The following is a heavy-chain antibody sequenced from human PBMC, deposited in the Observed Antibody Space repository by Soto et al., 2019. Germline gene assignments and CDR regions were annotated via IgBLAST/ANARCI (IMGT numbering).Heavy chain of an antibody. D-gene: IGHD4-17*01. CDR1: GLTFSTYA. Sequence: EVQLLESGGGLVQPGGSLILSCAASGLTFSTYALNWVRQAPGKGLEWVSAIGGRGGSTYFADSVKGRFSISRDSSKNTLYLQMNSLRAEDTAVYYCAKDGYGDRPYYFDYWGQGTLVTVSS. CDR3: AKDGYGDRPYYFDY. J-gene: IGHJ4*02. V-gene: IGHV3-23*01. CDR2: IGGRGGST.